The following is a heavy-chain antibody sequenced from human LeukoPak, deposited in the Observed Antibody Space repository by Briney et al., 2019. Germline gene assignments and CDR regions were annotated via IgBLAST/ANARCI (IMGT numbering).Heavy chain of an antibody. CDR2: ISGSGGST. Sequence: GGSLRLSCAASGFTFSSYGMSWVRQAPGKGLGWVSAISGSGGSTYYADSVKGRFTISRDNSKNTLYLQMNSLRAEDTAVYYCARVLRYCSGGNCYSGGLGYMDVWGKGTTVTISS. CDR3: ARVLRYCSGGNCYSGGLGYMDV. D-gene: IGHD2-15*01. CDR1: GFTFSSYG. J-gene: IGHJ6*03. V-gene: IGHV3-23*01.